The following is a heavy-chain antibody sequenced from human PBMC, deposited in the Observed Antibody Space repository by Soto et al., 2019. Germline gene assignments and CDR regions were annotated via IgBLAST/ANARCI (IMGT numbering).Heavy chain of an antibody. J-gene: IGHJ4*02. CDR1: GGTFSSYA. V-gene: IGHV1-69*13. CDR2: IIPIFGTA. D-gene: IGHD6-13*01. Sequence: SVKVSCKAFGGTFSSYAISWVRQAPGQGLEWMGGIIPIFGTANYAQKFQGRVTITADESTSTAYMELSSLRSEDTAVYYCARDPRRGSSWYYFDYWGQGTLVTVSS. CDR3: ARDPRRGSSWYYFDY.